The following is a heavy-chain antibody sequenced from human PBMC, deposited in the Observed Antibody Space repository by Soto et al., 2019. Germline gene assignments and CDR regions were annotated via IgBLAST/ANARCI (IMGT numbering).Heavy chain of an antibody. CDR1: RFTFGEFS. Sequence: GGSLRLSCTASRFTFGEFSIHWVRQSPGTGLEWVDFIASNADGGTTEYAASVKGRFTISRDDSQRIAYLQMNSLKIEDTAVYYCSRGKYTGRTRDYFFVMDVWGQGTTVTVSS. CDR2: IASNADGGTT. D-gene: IGHD1-26*01. J-gene: IGHJ6*02. CDR3: SRGKYTGRTRDYFFVMDV. V-gene: IGHV3-49*04.